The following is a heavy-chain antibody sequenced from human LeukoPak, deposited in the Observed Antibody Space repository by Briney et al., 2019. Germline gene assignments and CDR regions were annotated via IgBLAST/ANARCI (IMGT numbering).Heavy chain of an antibody. D-gene: IGHD2-2*01. J-gene: IGHJ4*02. CDR1: GYTFTGYY. CDR2: INPNSGGT. CDR3: AVDAGYCSSTSCQVMYYFDY. Sequence: ASVKVSCKASGYTFTGYYMHWVRQAPGQGLEWMGWINPNSGGTNYAQKFQGRVTMTRDKSISTAYMELSRLRSDDTAVYYCAVDAGYCSSTSCQVMYYFDYWGQGTLVTVSS. V-gene: IGHV1-2*02.